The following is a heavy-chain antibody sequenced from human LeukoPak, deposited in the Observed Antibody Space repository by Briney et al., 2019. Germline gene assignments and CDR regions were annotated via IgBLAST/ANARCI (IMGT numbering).Heavy chain of an antibody. CDR2: TSGSM. CDR1: GASISSHY. Sequence: SETLSLTCAVSGASISSHYWSWIRQPPGEGLEWIGYTSGSMSDNPSLKSRGAVSVDPSQNQASLSPTSATAADTPVYYWPRVLAIFGLDTTDFYMDVWGKGTTGTASS. J-gene: IGHJ6*03. CDR3: PRVLAIFGLDTTDFYMDV. V-gene: IGHV4-59*11. D-gene: IGHD3/OR15-3a*01.